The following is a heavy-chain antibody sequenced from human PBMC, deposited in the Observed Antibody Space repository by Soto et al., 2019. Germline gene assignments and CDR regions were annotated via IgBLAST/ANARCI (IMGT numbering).Heavy chain of an antibody. CDR1: GFTFDEYA. CDR3: ARAKQSYYDTSGYYSYVN. V-gene: IGHV3-20*04. Sequence: SGGSLRLSCAASGFTFDEYALTWVRQAPGKGLEWVAGINWNGGSKGYADSVKGRFTISRDNAKSSLYLQMNNLRAEDTAFYFCARAKQSYYDTSGYYSYVNWGQGA. CDR2: INWNGGSK. J-gene: IGHJ4*02. D-gene: IGHD3-22*01.